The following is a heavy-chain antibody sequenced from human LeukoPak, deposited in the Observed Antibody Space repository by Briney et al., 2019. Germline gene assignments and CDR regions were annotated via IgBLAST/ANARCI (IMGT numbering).Heavy chain of an antibody. CDR1: GESISSYY. V-gene: IGHV4-4*07. Sequence: SGTLSLTCTVSGESISSYYWTWIRQPAGKGLEWIGRIYSSGSTNYNPSLKSRVTMSVDTSKNQFSLKLSSVTAADTAVYYCARLSKLRYFDWAGGFRAFDIWGQGTMVTVSS. CDR3: ARLSKLRYFDWAGGFRAFDI. CDR2: IYSSGST. D-gene: IGHD3-9*01. J-gene: IGHJ3*02.